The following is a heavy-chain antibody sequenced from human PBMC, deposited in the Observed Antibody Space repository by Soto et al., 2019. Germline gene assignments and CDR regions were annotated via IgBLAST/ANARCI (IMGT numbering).Heavy chain of an antibody. CDR3: ASLGVGDWANYYYYYGMDV. Sequence: QPRGSLRLPCVSTGFTFSVYAMTWVRQAPGKGLDLVSAVTANGGSTYSADSVKGQFTISRDNSKNTLFLQMNSLRAEDTAVYYCASLGVGDWANYYYYYGMDVWGQGTPVTVSS. CDR2: VTANGGST. J-gene: IGHJ6*01. D-gene: IGHD2-21*02. CDR1: GFTFSVYA. V-gene: IGHV3-23*01.